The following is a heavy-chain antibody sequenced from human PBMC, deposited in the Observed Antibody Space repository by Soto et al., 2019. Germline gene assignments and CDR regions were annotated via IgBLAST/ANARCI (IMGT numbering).Heavy chain of an antibody. D-gene: IGHD4-17*01. CDR1: GYSISSGYY. Sequence: PSETLSLTCAVSGYSISSGYYWGWIRQPPGKGLEWIGSIYHSGSTYYNPSLKSRVTISVDTSKNQFSLKLSSVTAADTAVYYCESDYGDHPLLDWGQGNLVTVSS. J-gene: IGHJ4*02. CDR2: IYHSGST. CDR3: ESDYGDHPLLD. V-gene: IGHV4-38-2*01.